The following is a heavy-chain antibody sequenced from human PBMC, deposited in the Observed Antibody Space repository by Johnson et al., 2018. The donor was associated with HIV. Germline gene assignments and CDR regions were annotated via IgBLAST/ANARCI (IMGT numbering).Heavy chain of an antibody. J-gene: IGHJ3*02. V-gene: IGHV3-9*01. CDR3: AKERGQYYYQPDAFDI. CDR1: GFTFDDYA. Sequence: EVQLVESGGGLIQPGGSLRLSCAASGFTFDDYAMHWVRQAPGKGLEWVSGISWNSGSIGYADSVKGRFTISRDNAKNSLYLQMNSLRAEDTALYYCAKERGQYYYQPDAFDIWGQGTMVTVSS. CDR2: ISWNSGSI. D-gene: IGHD3-10*01.